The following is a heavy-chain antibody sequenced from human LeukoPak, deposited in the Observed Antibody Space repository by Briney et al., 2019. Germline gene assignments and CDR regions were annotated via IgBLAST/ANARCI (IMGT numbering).Heavy chain of an antibody. CDR3: ASAYCDTGICYTGSFDR. CDR1: GGSISSTSYY. Sequence: PSETLSLTCTVSGGSISSTSYYWGWIRQPPGKGLESIAVIHYSGITYYNPSLRSRVTISIDTSKNQFSLKLRSVTAADTAVYYCASAYCDTGICYTGSFDRWGQGTLVTVSS. V-gene: IGHV4-39*01. D-gene: IGHD2-21*01. CDR2: IHYSGIT. J-gene: IGHJ5*02.